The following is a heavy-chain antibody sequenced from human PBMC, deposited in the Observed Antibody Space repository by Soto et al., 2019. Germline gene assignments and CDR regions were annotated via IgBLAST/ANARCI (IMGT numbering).Heavy chain of an antibody. CDR2: ISGSGGSA. CDR1: GFTFSSYA. D-gene: IGHD2-8*01. J-gene: IGHJ6*02. Sequence: GGSLRLSCAASGFTFSSYAMSWVRQAPGKGLEWVSAISGSGGSAYYADSVKGRFTISRDNSKNTLYLQMNSLRAEDTAVYYCAKAPYIYCTNGVCSPYYYYGMDVWGQGTTVTVSS. V-gene: IGHV3-23*01. CDR3: AKAPYIYCTNGVCSPYYYYGMDV.